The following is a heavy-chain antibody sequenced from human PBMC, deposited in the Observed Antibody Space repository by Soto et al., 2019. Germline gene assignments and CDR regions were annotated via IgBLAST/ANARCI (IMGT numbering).Heavy chain of an antibody. CDR1: GFTFRNYA. CDR3: AKVLCSGATCYIYYFDY. J-gene: IGHJ4*02. Sequence: GESLKITCAASGFTFRNYAMSWVRQAPGKGLEWVSTIDGGGGGTYYADSVKGRFSISRDNSKNTLYLQMNSLRAEDTAVYYCAKVLCSGATCYIYYFDYWGRGTLVTVSS. CDR2: IDGGGGGT. D-gene: IGHD2-15*01. V-gene: IGHV3-23*01.